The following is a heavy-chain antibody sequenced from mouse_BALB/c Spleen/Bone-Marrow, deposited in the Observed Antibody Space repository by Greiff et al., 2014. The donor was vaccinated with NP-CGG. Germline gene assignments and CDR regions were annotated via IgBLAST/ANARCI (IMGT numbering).Heavy chain of an antibody. V-gene: IGHV2-9*02. CDR3: ARDRGGNYGYAMDY. D-gene: IGHD2-1*01. CDR2: IWPGGST. Sequence: VQLQQSGPGLVAPSQSLSITCTVSGFSLTSYGVHWVRQSPGKGLEWLGVIWPGGSTNYNSALMSRLTISKDNSKSQVFLKMNSLQTDDTAIYYCARDRGGNYGYAMDYWGQGTSVTVSS. J-gene: IGHJ4*01. CDR1: GFSLTSYG.